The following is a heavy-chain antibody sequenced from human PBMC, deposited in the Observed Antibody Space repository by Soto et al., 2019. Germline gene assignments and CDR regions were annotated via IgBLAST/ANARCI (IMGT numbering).Heavy chain of an antibody. V-gene: IGHV3-48*03. CDR1: GFTFSSYE. CDR2: ISSSGSTI. CDR3: VREDSYYYDSSGYYGH. J-gene: IGHJ4*02. Sequence: EVQLVESGGGLVQPGGSLRLSCAASGFTFSSYEMNWVRQAPGKGLEWVSYISSSGSTIYYADSVKGRFTISRDNAKNSLYLQMNSLRAEDTAVYYCVREDSYYYDSSGYYGHWGQGTLVTVSS. D-gene: IGHD3-22*01.